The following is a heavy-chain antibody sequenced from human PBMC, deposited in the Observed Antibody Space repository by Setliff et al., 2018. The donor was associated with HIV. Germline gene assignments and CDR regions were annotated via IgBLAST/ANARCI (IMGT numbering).Heavy chain of an antibody. CDR2: ISAYNGNT. D-gene: IGHD4-4*01. CDR3: ATDKGTTLSSYYYYYMDV. V-gene: IGHV1-18*01. Sequence: GSSVKVSCKASGYTFTSSGISWVRQAPGQGLEWIGWISAYNGNTNYAQKLQGRDTMTTDTSTSTAYMELRSLRSDDTAVYYCATDKGTTLSSYYYYYMDVWGKGTTVTVSS. CDR1: GYTFTSSG. J-gene: IGHJ6*03.